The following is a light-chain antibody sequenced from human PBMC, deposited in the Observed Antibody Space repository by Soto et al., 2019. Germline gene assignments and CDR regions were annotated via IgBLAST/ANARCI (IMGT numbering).Light chain of an antibody. CDR2: DNN. CDR1: SSNFGDNY. J-gene: IGLJ2*01. CDR3: GTCDTSLSAVV. V-gene: IGLV1-51*01. Sequence: QSVLTQPPSVSAAPGQRVTISCSGSSSNFGDNYVSWYQQLPGAAPKLLIYDNNKRPSGIPDRFSGSESGTSATLGITGLQTGDEADYYCGTCDTSLSAVVFGGGTKLTVL.